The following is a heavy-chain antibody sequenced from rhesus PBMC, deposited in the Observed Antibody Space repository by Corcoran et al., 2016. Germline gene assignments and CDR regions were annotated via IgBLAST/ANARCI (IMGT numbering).Heavy chain of an antibody. Sequence: QVQLQESGPGLVKPSETLSFTCGVSGDSFSSSWWNWCRQALGTWLEWVGEINGNSGSTNYNPSLKSRVTISKDASKNQFSLKLNSVTAADTAVYYCARYLYRWNNWYFDIWGPGTPITISS. CDR2: INGNSGST. CDR3: ARYLYRWNNWYFDI. CDR1: GDSFSSSW. D-gene: IGHD1-20*01. J-gene: IGHJ2*01. V-gene: IGHV4-80*01.